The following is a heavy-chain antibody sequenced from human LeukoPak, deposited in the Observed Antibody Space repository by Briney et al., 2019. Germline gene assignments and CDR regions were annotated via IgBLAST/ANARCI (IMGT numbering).Heavy chain of an antibody. J-gene: IGHJ6*02. D-gene: IGHD3-10*01. CDR1: GFPFSNYG. CDR3: ARDMGFGEAYGVDV. V-gene: IGHV3-33*01. Sequence: GGSLRLSCAASGFPFSNYGIHWVRQAPGKGLEWVALIWYDGSNKYYADSVKGRFTISRDNSKNTLYLQMNSLRDEDTAVYYCARDMGFGEAYGVDVWGQGTTVTVSS. CDR2: IWYDGSNK.